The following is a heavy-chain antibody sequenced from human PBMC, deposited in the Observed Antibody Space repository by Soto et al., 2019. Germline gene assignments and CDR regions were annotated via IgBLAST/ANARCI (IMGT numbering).Heavy chain of an antibody. Sequence: GGSLRLSCAASGFTFSSYAMSWVRQAPGKGLEWVSAISSSGGSTYYADSVKGRFTISRDNSKNTLYLQMNSLRAEDTAVYYCAKAQGSGSPMPLGTWGQGTLVTVSS. J-gene: IGHJ5*02. CDR1: GFTFSSYA. V-gene: IGHV3-23*01. D-gene: IGHD3-10*01. CDR2: ISSSGGST. CDR3: AKAQGSGSPMPLGT.